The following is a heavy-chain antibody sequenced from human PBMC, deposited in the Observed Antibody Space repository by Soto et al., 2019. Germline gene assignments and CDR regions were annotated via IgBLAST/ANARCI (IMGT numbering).Heavy chain of an antibody. J-gene: IGHJ4*02. D-gene: IGHD3-22*01. CDR2: ISSGGSST. Sequence: GGSLRLSCAASGFTFIRYAMSWVRQAPGKGLEWVSAISSGGSSTYYADSVKGRFTISRDNSKNTLYLQMNSLRAEDTAVYYCAKFSYDSSGYLFDYWGQGTLVTVSS. CDR3: AKFSYDSSGYLFDY. CDR1: GFTFIRYA. V-gene: IGHV3-23*01.